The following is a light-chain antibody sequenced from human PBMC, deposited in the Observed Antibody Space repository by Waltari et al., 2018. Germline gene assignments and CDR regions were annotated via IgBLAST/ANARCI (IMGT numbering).Light chain of an antibody. CDR1: KVASNR. J-gene: IGLJ1*01. CDR2: DDY. Sequence: SYVLTQPPSVSVAPGKTARITCGGNKVASNRVHWSQQRPGQAPVLVVNDDYDRPSGIPERFSGSKSGNTATLTISGVEAGDEADYSCQVWDGSSDHYVFGTGTKVTVL. V-gene: IGLV3-21*03. CDR3: QVWDGSSDHYV.